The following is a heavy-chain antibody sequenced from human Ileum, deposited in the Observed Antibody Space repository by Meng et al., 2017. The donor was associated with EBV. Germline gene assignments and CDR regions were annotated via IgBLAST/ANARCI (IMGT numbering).Heavy chain of an antibody. Sequence: LEESVTRSGTPCGPLSHICAVSCGSINTDYWWRWVRPSPGEGLEWIWEIHNSGITNYNASLRSRVDMSIDKSKNQVSFILRSATAADTAVYYCARGVDYHWGYWGQGSLVTVSS. V-gene: IGHV4-4*02. CDR3: ARGVDYHWGY. J-gene: IGHJ4*02. D-gene: IGHD3-16*01. CDR1: CGSINTDYW. CDR2: IHNSGIT.